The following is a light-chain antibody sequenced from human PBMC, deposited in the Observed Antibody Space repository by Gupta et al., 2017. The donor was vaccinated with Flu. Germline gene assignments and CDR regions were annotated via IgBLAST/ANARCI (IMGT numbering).Light chain of an antibody. J-gene: IGKJ3*01. CDR2: LAS. CDR1: QGRLHSGVYNF. V-gene: IGKV2-28*01. CDR3: SQALPTPRT. Sequence: DIVMTESPLSLSVTPGQPASISCSSNQGRLHSGVYNFLDWYLQKPGQSPQVVIYLASSRASGVPDRFSGSGSGTDFTLKISRMEAEDVGVYYFSQALPTPRTFGDGTKVDIK.